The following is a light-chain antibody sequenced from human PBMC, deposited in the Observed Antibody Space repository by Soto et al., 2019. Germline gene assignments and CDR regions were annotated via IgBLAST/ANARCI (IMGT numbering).Light chain of an antibody. J-gene: IGLJ3*02. CDR2: GNV. CDR1: SSNIGAHYD. V-gene: IGLV1-40*01. Sequence: QSVLTQPPSVSGAPGQRVTISCTGSSSNIGAHYDVHWYQQLPGTAPKVLIYGNVNRPSGVPDRFSGSRSGTSASLAITGLQAEDEADYYCQSYDSSLSGWVFGGGTKLTVL. CDR3: QSYDSSLSGWV.